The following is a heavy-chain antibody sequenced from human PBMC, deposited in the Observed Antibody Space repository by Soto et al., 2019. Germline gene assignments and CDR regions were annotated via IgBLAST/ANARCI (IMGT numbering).Heavy chain of an antibody. V-gene: IGHV3-23*01. Sequence: GESLKISCAASGFTFSSYAMSWVRQAPGKGLEWVSAISGSGGSTYYADSVKGRFTISRDNSKNTLYLQMNSLRAEDTAVYYCAKPIFYGSGSWDYYYYYMDVWGKGTTVTVSS. D-gene: IGHD3-10*01. CDR1: GFTFSSYA. J-gene: IGHJ6*03. CDR3: AKPIFYGSGSWDYYYYYMDV. CDR2: ISGSGGST.